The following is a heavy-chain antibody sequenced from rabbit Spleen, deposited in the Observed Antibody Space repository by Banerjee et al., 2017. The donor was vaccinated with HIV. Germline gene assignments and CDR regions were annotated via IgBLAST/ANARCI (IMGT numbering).Heavy chain of an antibody. J-gene: IGHJ4*01. CDR2: IRISSANT. CDR1: GFSFSRSYD. CDR3: ARGGANYDYGFDL. V-gene: IGHV1S40*01. Sequence: QSLEESGGGLVKPGASLTLTCTASGFSFSRSYDMCWVRQAPGRGLDWIGCIRISSANTWYASWAKGRFTISKTSATTVTLQMTSLTAADTATYFCARGGANYDYGFDLWGQGTLVTVS. D-gene: IGHD6-1*01.